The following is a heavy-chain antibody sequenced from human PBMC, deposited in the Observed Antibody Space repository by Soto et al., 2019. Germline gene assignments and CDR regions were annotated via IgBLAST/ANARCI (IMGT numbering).Heavy chain of an antibody. CDR2: INADNGNT. V-gene: IGHV1-3*01. CDR3: ARGGVGGGNALDY. CDR1: GYTFTSYP. D-gene: IGHD2-15*01. Sequence: QVQLVQSGAEVKKPGASVKVSCKASGYTFTSYPMHWVRQAPGQRLEWMGWINADNGNTKYSQKFQGRVTITRDTSASTAYMELSSLRSEDTAVYYFARGGVGGGNALDYWGQGTLVTVSS. J-gene: IGHJ4*02.